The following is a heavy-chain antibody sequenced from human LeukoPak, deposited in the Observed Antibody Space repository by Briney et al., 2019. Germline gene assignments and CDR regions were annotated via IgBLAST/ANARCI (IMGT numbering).Heavy chain of an antibody. V-gene: IGHV1-2*07. Sequence: ASVKVSCKACGYTFTDYYMHWVRQAPGQGLEWMGWINPSSGATNYAHKFQGRVTMTRDTSITTASMELSRLRPDDTAVYYCARIDFWSGYCLDYWGQGTLVTVSS. CDR2: INPSSGAT. D-gene: IGHD3-3*01. J-gene: IGHJ4*02. CDR1: GYTFTDYY. CDR3: ARIDFWSGYCLDY.